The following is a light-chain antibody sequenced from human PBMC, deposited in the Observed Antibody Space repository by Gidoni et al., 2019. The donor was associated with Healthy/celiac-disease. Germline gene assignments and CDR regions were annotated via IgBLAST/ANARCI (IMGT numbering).Light chain of an antibody. CDR1: SSDVGSYNL. Sequence: QSALTQPASESGSPRQSITISFTGTSSDVGSYNLVSWYQQHPGKAPKLMIYEVSKRPSVVSNRFSGSKSGNTASLTISGLQAEDEADYYCCSYAGSPWVFGGGTKLTVL. CDR3: CSYAGSPWV. CDR2: EVS. J-gene: IGLJ3*02. V-gene: IGLV2-23*02.